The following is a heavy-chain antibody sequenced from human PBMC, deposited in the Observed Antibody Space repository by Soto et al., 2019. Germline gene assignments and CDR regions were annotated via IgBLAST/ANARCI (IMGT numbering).Heavy chain of an antibody. CDR3: ARDDSPFDY. CDR1: GGSLRGYF. V-gene: IGHV4-34*01. D-gene: IGHD3-3*01. CDR2: INHSGST. Sequence: QVQLQQWGAGLLKPSETLSLTCAVYGGSLRGYFCSWVRQSPGKGLEWIGEINHSGSTNYNPSLKSRVTISVDTSKNQFSLKLNSVTAADTAVYYCARDDSPFDYWGQGTLVTVSS. J-gene: IGHJ4*02.